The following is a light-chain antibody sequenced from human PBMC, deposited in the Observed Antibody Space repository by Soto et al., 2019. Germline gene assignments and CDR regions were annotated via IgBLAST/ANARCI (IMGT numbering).Light chain of an antibody. CDR3: HQYNSWPLT. J-gene: IGKJ4*01. CDR1: QTIRSD. V-gene: IGKV3-15*01. CDR2: DAS. Sequence: EIVMTQSPVTLSVPPGERATLSCRASQTIRSDLAWYQQKPGQAPRLLISDASTRATGIPARFNGSGSGTEFTLAISSLQSEDFAIYYCHQYNSWPLTFGGGTKVEIK.